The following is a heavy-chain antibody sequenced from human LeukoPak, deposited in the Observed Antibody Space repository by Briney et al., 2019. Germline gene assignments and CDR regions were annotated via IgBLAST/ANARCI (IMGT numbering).Heavy chain of an antibody. J-gene: IGHJ3*02. CDR3: ARLGADNAFDI. CDR1: GGSISSYY. V-gene: IGHV4-59*01. Sequence: PSETLSLTCTVSGGSISSYYWSWIRQPPGKGLEWIGYIYYSGSTNYNPSLKSRVTISVDTSKNQFSLKLSPVTAADTAVYYCARLGADNAFDIWGQGTMVTVSS. CDR2: IYYSGST. D-gene: IGHD3-16*01.